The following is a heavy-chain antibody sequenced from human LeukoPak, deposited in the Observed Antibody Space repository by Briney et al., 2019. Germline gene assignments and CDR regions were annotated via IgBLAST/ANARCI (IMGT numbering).Heavy chain of an antibody. Sequence: GGSLRLSCAASGFTFSSYGMHWVRQAPGKGLEWVAFIRYDGSNKYYADSVKGRFTISRDNSKNTLYLQMNSLRAEDTAVYYCAKWSMVRGVTRRGAAQGSLYYYYYYMDVWGKGTTVTISS. CDR2: IRYDGSNK. D-gene: IGHD3-10*01. J-gene: IGHJ6*03. CDR3: AKWSMVRGVTRRGAAQGSLYYYYYYMDV. V-gene: IGHV3-30*02. CDR1: GFTFSSYG.